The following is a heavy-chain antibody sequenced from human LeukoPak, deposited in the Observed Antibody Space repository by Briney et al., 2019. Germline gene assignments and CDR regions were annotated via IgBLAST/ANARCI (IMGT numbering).Heavy chain of an antibody. J-gene: IGHJ4*02. V-gene: IGHV3-23*01. CDR2: LSGSGITT. D-gene: IGHD6-19*01. CDR1: GFTFSNSA. Sequence: GGSLRLSCAASGFTFSNSAMSWVRQAPGKGLEWVSTLSGSGITTYYADSVKGRFTISRDNSETTLYLQMNSLRAEDTAVYYCAKNVKSSGWYSDYWGQGTLVTVSS. CDR3: AKNVKSSGWYSDY.